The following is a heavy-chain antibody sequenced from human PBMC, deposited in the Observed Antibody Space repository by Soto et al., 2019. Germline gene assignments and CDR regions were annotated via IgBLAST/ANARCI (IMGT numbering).Heavy chain of an antibody. CDR2: ISSSSSYI. J-gene: IGHJ4*02. CDR1: GFTFSSYS. Sequence: GGSLRLSCAASGFTFSSYSMNWVRQAPGKGLEWVSSISSSSSYIYYADSVKGRFTISRDNAKNSLYLQMNSLRAEDTAVYYCATSPSLSGYFDYWGQGTLVTVSS. D-gene: IGHD3-9*01. CDR3: ATSPSLSGYFDY. V-gene: IGHV3-21*01.